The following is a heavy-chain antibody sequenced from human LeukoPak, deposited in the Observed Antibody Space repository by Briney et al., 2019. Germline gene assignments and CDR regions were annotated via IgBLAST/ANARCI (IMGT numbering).Heavy chain of an antibody. CDR1: GFTFSSYG. J-gene: IGHJ6*03. V-gene: IGHV3-30*02. D-gene: IGHD2-2*03. Sequence: GGSLRLSCAASGFTFSSYGMHWVRQAPGKGLEWVAFIRYDGSNKYYADSVKGRFTISRDNSKNTLYLQMDSLRAEDTAVYYCARGSGYCSSTSCYGDYYYYYYMDVWGKGTTVTVSS. CDR3: ARGSGYCSSTSCYGDYYYYYYMDV. CDR2: IRYDGSNK.